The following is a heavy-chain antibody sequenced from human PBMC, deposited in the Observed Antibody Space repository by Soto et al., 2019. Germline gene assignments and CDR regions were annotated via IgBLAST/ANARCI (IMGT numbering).Heavy chain of an antibody. CDR2: INPFDGSR. V-gene: IGHV1-18*01. CDR1: GYTLTTYG. Sequence: GASVKVSCKASGYTLTTYGVSWVRQVPGQGLEWMGWINPFDGSRMFAQSFQGRVTMTRDTSTSTVYMEVSSLRSEDTAVYYCSRVDPGETSPFDHWGQGTLVTVSS. J-gene: IGHJ4*02. D-gene: IGHD3-10*01. CDR3: SRVDPGETSPFDH.